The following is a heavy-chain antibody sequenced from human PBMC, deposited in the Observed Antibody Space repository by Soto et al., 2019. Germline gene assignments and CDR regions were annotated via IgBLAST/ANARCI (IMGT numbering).Heavy chain of an antibody. CDR2: ISYDGANK. V-gene: IGHV3-30*18. D-gene: IGHD6-19*01. J-gene: IGHJ4*02. Sequence: QVQLVESGGGVVKPGRSLRLSCAASGFTFSSFGMYWVRQAPGKGLEWVAVISYDGANKYYADSVKGRFTISRDNSKNTLYLQMNSLGVEDTAVFYCAKPTVPFGRTAVAGPFEHWGQGTLVTVSS. CDR1: GFTFSSFG. CDR3: AKPTVPFGRTAVAGPFEH.